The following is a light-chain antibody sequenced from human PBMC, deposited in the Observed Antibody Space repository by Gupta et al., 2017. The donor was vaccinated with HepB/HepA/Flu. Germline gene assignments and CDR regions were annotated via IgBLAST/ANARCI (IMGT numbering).Light chain of an antibody. V-gene: IGKV1-39*01. CDR2: AAS. Sequence: DIQMTQSPSSLSASVGDRVTITCRASQSISSYLNWYQQKPGKAPKLLIYAASSLQSGDPSRFSGSGSGTDFTLTISRLQPEDFATYYCQQSYSTPLTFGGGTKVEIK. CDR1: QSISSY. CDR3: QQSYSTPLT. J-gene: IGKJ4*01.